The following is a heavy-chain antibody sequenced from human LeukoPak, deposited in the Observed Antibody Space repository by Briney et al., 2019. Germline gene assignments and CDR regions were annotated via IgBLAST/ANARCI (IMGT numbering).Heavy chain of an antibody. D-gene: IGHD3-16*02. CDR3: TREPNLTFGGVIVSDYYGMDV. CDR2: IRSKAYGGTT. Sequence: GGSLRLFCTASGFTFGEYAMRWFRQAPGKGVEWVGFIRSKAYGGTTEYAASVKGKFTISRDESKSIAYLQMNRLKTEDTAVYYCTREPNLTFGGVIVSDYYGMDVWGQGTTVTVSS. CDR1: GFTFGEYA. J-gene: IGHJ6*02. V-gene: IGHV3-49*03.